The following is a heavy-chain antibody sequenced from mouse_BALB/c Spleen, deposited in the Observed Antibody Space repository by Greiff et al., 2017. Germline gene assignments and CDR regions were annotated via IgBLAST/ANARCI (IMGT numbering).Heavy chain of an antibody. V-gene: IGHV1-69*02. D-gene: IGHD1-1*01. CDR3: TRGDYYGSSYGWYFDV. CDR2: IYPSDSYT. J-gene: IGHJ1*01. CDR1: GYTFTSYW. Sequence: QVQLQQPGAELVRPGASVKLSCKASGYTFTSYWINWVKQRPGQGLEWIGNIYPSDSYTNYNQKFKDKARLTVDKSSSTAYMQLSSPTSEDSAVYYCTRGDYYGSSYGWYFDVWGAGTTVTVSS.